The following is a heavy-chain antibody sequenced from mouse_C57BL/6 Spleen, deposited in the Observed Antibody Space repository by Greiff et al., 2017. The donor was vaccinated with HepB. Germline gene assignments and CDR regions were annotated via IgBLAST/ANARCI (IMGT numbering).Heavy chain of an antibody. V-gene: IGHV1-80*01. CDR1: GYAFSSYW. CDR2: IYPGDGDT. D-gene: IGHD1-1*01. Sequence: QVQLQQSGAELVKPGASVKISCKASGYAFSSYWMNWVKQRPGKGLEWIGQIYPGDGDTNYNGKFKGKATLTADKSSSTAYMQLSSLTSEDSAVYFCARALYYYGSSRYFDYWGQGTTLTVSS. J-gene: IGHJ2*01. CDR3: ARALYYYGSSRYFDY.